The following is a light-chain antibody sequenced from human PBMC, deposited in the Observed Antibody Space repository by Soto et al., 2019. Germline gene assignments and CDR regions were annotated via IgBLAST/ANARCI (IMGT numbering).Light chain of an antibody. CDR3: HQSYSTPPYT. CDR1: QSISSY. J-gene: IGKJ2*01. Sequence: DIQMTQSPSSLSASVGDRVTITCRASQSISSYLNWYQQKPGKAPKLLIYAASSLQSGVPSRFSGRGSRTAFTLTISSLQTEDFATYYCHQSYSTPPYTFGKGNKVEVK. CDR2: AAS. V-gene: IGKV1-39*01.